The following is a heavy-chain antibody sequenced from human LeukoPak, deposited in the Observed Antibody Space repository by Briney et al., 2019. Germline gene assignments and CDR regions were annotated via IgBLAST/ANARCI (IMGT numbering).Heavy chain of an antibody. Sequence: GGSLRLSCAASGFTFSSYSMNWVRQAPGKGLEWVSYISSSSSTIYYADSVKGRFTISRDNAKNSPYLQMNSLRAEDTAVYYCARDVDYYDSSGPGGYWGQGTLVTVSS. D-gene: IGHD3-22*01. CDR1: GFTFSSYS. CDR2: ISSSSSTI. CDR3: ARDVDYYDSSGPGGY. V-gene: IGHV3-48*04. J-gene: IGHJ4*02.